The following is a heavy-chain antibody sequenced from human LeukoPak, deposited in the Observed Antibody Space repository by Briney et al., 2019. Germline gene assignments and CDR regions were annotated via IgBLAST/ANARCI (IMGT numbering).Heavy chain of an antibody. CDR3: ARVWLWYFDY. CDR2: IYYSGST. J-gene: IGHJ4*02. CDR1: GGSISSSSYY. Sequence: SETLSLTCTVSGGSISSSSYYWGWIRQPPGKGLEWIGSIYYSGSTYYNPSLKSRVTISVDTSKNQFSLKLSSVTAADTAVYYCARVWLWYFDYWGQGTLVTVSS. D-gene: IGHD5-18*01. V-gene: IGHV4-39*07.